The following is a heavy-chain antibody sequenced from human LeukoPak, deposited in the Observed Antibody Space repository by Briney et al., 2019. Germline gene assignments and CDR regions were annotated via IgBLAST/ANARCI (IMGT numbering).Heavy chain of an antibody. CDR1: GFTFSTYS. D-gene: IGHD4-17*01. CDR2: ISSSSSYI. J-gene: IGHJ4*02. V-gene: IGHV3-21*06. Sequence: GGSLRLSCAASGFTFSTYSMNWVRQAPGKGLEWVSSISSSSSYIYYADSVRGRFTISRDNAKNSLYLQMNSLRTEDTAVYYCARDLATVTLGGFDYWGQGTLVTVSS. CDR3: ARDLATVTLGGFDY.